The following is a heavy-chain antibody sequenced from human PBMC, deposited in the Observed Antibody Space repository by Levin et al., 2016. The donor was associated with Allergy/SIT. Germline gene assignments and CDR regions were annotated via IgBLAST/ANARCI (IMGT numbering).Heavy chain of an antibody. CDR2: IYYRGST. CDR3: ASSSTWYGNWLDP. J-gene: IGHJ5*02. Sequence: PGKGLEWIGNIYYRGSTYYNPSLKSRVTISFDTSKTQFSLKLYSVTAADTAVYYCASSSTWYGNWLDPWGPGTLVTVSS. D-gene: IGHD6-13*01. V-gene: IGHV4-30-4*01.